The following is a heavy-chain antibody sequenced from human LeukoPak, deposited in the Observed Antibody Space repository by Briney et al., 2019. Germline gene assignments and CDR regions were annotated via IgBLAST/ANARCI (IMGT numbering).Heavy chain of an antibody. V-gene: IGHV3-23*01. Sequence: GGSLRLSCAASGFTFSNHAMAWVRQTPGKGLEWVSAIRNSGGDTYYADSVKGRFTISRDNSKNTLSMQMNSLRPEDTVLYYCARNLNSGNFYYFDYWGQGTLVTVSS. J-gene: IGHJ4*02. CDR3: ARNLNSGNFYYFDY. CDR1: GFTFSNHA. D-gene: IGHD1-26*01. CDR2: IRNSGGDT.